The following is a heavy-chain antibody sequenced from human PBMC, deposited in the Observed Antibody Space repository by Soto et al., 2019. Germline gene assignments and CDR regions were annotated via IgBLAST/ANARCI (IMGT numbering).Heavy chain of an antibody. CDR2: VNSDESTT. J-gene: IGHJ4*02. CDR3: ARVGTGRYDFDD. CDR1: GFTISSYW. Sequence: EVQLVESGGGLVQPGGSLRLSCAASGFTISSYWMHWVRQAPGEGLVWVSRVNSDESTTSYADSVKGRFTISRDNARNTLYLQMNSLRAEDTAVYYCARVGTGRYDFDDWGQGTLVTVSS. D-gene: IGHD1-26*01. V-gene: IGHV3-74*01.